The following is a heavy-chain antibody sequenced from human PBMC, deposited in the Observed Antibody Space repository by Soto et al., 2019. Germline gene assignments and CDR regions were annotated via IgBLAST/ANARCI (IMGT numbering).Heavy chain of an antibody. Sequence: SETLSLTCTVSGGSISSYYWIWIRQPTGKGLEWIGYIYYSGSTNYNPSLKSRVTISVDTSKNQFSLKLSSVTAADTAVYYCARDRWYYDFWSGYPPPENYYYYMDVWGKGTTVTVSS. CDR3: ARDRWYYDFWSGYPPPENYYYYMDV. CDR1: GGSISSYY. J-gene: IGHJ6*03. V-gene: IGHV4-59*01. CDR2: IYYSGST. D-gene: IGHD3-3*01.